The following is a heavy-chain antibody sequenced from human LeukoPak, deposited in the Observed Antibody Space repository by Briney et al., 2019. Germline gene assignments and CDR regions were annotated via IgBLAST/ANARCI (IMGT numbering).Heavy chain of an antibody. CDR3: AKDSTRIAASLFDY. D-gene: IGHD6-13*01. V-gene: IGHV3-64*01. CDR1: GFTFSSYA. CDR2: ISSNGGTT. J-gene: IGHJ4*02. Sequence: GGSLRLSCVASGFTFSSYAMHWVRQAPGKGLEYVSGISSNGGTTSYANSVKGRFTISRDNSKNTLYLQMGSLRGEDMAVYYCAKDSTRIAASLFDYWGREPWSPSPQ.